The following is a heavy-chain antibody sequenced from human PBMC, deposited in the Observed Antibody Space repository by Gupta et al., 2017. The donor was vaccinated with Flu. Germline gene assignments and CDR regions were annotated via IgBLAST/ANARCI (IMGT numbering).Heavy chain of an antibody. J-gene: IGHJ4*02. D-gene: IGHD1-7*01. V-gene: IGHV3-30*18. CDR3: AKGGRHNWNFDGDY. Sequence: VQLVQSGGGVVLPGSSLRLSCAPSGFIFSDYGMHWVRQVPGKGLEWMAVMSDDGSNQWYADSVRGRFTISRDNSENTLILQMNSLRRDDTAVYYCAKGGRHNWNFDGDYWGQGTLVTVSS. CDR1: GFIFSDYG. CDR2: MSDDGSNQ.